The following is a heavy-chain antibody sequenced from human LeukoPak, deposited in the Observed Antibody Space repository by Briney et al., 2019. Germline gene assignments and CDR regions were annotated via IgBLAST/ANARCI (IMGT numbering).Heavy chain of an antibody. CDR2: ISYDGSNK. D-gene: IGHD1-14*01. J-gene: IGHJ4*02. CDR3: ATGWGSFDF. V-gene: IGHV3-30*03. CDR1: GFIFSSYS. Sequence: GGSLRLSCAASGFIFSSYSMNWVRQAPGKGLEWVAVISYDGSNKYYADSVKGRFTISRDDAKNSLYLQMNSLRAEDTAIYYCATGWGSFDFWGQGTLVTVSS.